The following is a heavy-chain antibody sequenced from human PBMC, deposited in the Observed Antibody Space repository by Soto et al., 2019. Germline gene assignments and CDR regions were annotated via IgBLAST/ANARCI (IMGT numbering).Heavy chain of an antibody. J-gene: IGHJ6*03. V-gene: IGHV3-23*01. Sequence: GGSLRLSCAASGFTVSSYAMSWVRQAPGKGLEWVSGISGSGGSTYYADSVKGRFTISRDNSKNTLYLQMNSLRAEDTAVYYCAKGTDIVVVPAATATFHYYYYMDVWGKRTTVTVSS. D-gene: IGHD2-2*01. CDR1: GFTVSSYA. CDR2: ISGSGGST. CDR3: AKGTDIVVVPAATATFHYYYYMDV.